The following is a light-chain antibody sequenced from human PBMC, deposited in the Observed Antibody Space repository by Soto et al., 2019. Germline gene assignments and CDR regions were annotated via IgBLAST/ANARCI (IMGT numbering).Light chain of an antibody. J-gene: IGKJ1*01. CDR2: AAS. CDR3: QQSVTAPWT. CDR1: QSVSSSS. Sequence: EIVLTQSPGTLSLSPGERATLSCRASQSVSSSSLAWYQQKPGQAPRLLLYAASSRATGTPDRFSDSGSGTDFTLTISRLEPEDFAVYYCQQSVTAPWTFGQGTKVEIK. V-gene: IGKV3-20*01.